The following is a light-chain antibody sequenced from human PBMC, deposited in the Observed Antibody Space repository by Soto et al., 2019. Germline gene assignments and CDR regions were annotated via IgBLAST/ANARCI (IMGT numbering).Light chain of an antibody. CDR3: QQSYNTPWT. CDR2: AAS. CDR1: QSISTS. J-gene: IGKJ1*01. V-gene: IGKV1-39*01. Sequence: IKMTQSPSSLSASVGDRVTITSRASQSISTSLNWYQQKPGKAPKLLISAASSLQSGVPSRFSGSGSGTDFTLTISSLQPEDFATYFCQQSYNTPWTFGQGTKVDIK.